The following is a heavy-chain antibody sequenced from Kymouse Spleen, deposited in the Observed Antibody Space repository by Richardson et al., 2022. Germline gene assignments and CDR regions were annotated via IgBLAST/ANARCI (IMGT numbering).Heavy chain of an antibody. CDR3: AKTYSNYYYFDY. J-gene: IGHJ4*02. D-gene: IGHD4-11,IGHD4-11*01. CDR1: GFTFSSYG. CDR2: ISYDGSNK. V-gene: IGHV3-30*18. Sequence: QVQLVESGGGVVQPGRSLRLSCAASGFTFSSYGMHWVRQAPGKGLEWVAVISYDGSNKYYADSVKGRFTISRDNSKNTLYLQMNSLRAEDTAVYYCAKTYSNYYYFDYWGQGTLVTVSS.